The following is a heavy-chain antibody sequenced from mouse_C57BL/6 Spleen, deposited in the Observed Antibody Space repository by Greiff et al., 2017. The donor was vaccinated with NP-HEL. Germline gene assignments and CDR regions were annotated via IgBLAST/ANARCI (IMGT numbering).Heavy chain of an antibody. V-gene: IGHV1-82*01. CDR2: IYPGDGDT. CDR3: AQLGLDY. CDR1: GYAFSSSW. Sequence: VKLQESGPELVKPGASVKISCKASGYAFSSSWMNWVKQRPGKGLEWIGRIYPGDGDTNYNGKFKGKATLTADKSSSTAYMQLSSLTSEDSAVYFCAQLGLDYWGQCTTLTVSS. J-gene: IGHJ2*01. D-gene: IGHD4-1*02.